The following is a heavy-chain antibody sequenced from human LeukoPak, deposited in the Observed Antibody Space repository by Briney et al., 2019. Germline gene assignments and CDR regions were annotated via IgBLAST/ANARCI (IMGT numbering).Heavy chain of an antibody. V-gene: IGHV3-23*01. CDR3: AAPSYCSSTSCVQYYYYGMDV. Sequence: GGSLRLSCAASGFTFSTYAMSWVRQAPGKGLEWASCISGSGDSTNYADSVKGRFTISRDNSKNTLYLQMNSLRAEDTAVYYCAAPSYCSSTSCVQYYYYGMDVWGQGTTVTVSS. CDR1: GFTFSTYA. D-gene: IGHD2-2*01. J-gene: IGHJ6*02. CDR2: ISGSGDST.